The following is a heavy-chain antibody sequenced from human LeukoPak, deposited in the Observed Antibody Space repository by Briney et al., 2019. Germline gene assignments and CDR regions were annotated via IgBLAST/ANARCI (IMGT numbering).Heavy chain of an antibody. J-gene: IGHJ4*02. CDR2: LNPNSGDT. CDR1: GYSFTDYY. D-gene: IGHD3-10*01. Sequence: ASVKVSCKVSGYSFTDYYVHWVRQAPGQGLEWVGLLNPNSGDTNYAQKFQGRVTMIRDTSINTAYMELSRLRSDDTAVYYCARMYYYGSRTYYGDYWGQGTLVTVSS. V-gene: IGHV1-2*02. CDR3: ARMYYYGSRTYYGDY.